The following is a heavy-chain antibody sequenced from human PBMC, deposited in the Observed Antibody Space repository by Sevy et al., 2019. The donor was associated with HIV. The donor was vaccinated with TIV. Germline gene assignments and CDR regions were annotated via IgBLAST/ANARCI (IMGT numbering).Heavy chain of an antibody. CDR3: TRWKAAQSMFDY. V-gene: IGHV3-49*04. D-gene: IGHD6-13*01. CDR2: LKSDVYGGTV. Sequence: GGSLRLSCTASGFTFGDYCMSWVRQAPGKGLEWVAFLKSDVYGGTVDHAASVRGRFVISRDGSKTIAYLQMNDLKTEDTGVYYCTRWKAAQSMFDYWGQGALVTVSS. J-gene: IGHJ4*02. CDR1: GFTFGDYC.